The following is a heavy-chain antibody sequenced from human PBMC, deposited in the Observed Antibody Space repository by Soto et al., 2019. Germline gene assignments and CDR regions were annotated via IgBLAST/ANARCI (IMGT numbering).Heavy chain of an antibody. Sequence: GPTLVNPTETLTLTCTVSGFSLSNARMGVSWIRQPPGKALEWLAHIFSNDEKSYSTSLKSRLTISKDTSKSQVVLTMTNMDPVDTATYYCARLDCSSTSCYVKNAFDIWGQGTMVTV. J-gene: IGHJ3*02. CDR2: IFSNDEK. V-gene: IGHV2-26*01. CDR3: ARLDCSSTSCYVKNAFDI. D-gene: IGHD2-2*01. CDR1: GFSLSNARMG.